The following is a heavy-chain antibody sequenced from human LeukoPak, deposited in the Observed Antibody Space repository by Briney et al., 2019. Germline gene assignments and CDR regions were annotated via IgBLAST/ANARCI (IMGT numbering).Heavy chain of an antibody. CDR3: ARVGDGPDY. Sequence: SETPSLTCTVSGGSISSSSYYWGWIRQPPGKGLEWIGSIYYSGSTYYNPSLKSRVTISVDTSKNQFSLKLSSVTAADTAMYYCARVGDGPDYWGQGTLVTVSS. D-gene: IGHD3-16*01. CDR1: GGSISSSSYY. V-gene: IGHV4-39*07. CDR2: IYYSGST. J-gene: IGHJ4*02.